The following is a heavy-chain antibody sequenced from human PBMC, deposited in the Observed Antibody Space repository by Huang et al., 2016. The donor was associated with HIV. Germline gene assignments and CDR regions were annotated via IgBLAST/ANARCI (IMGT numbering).Heavy chain of an antibody. CDR1: GFSLSTRGMC. D-gene: IGHD3-3*02. CDR3: ARQISNNGIRDTFDI. Sequence: QVTLRESGPALVKSTQTLTLTCTCSGFSLSTRGMCVSWIRHPPGKALEWLARIDWDGNTYYSAYLKTRLAISKETSQVVLTMTNMDPVDTATYYWARQISNNGIRDTFDIWGQGTMVTVSS. CDR2: IDWDGNT. V-gene: IGHV2-70*15. J-gene: IGHJ3*02.